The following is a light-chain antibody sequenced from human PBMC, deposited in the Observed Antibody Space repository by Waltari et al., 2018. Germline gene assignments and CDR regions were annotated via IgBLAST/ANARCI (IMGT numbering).Light chain of an antibody. CDR1: PSLLYRSNDKSY. CDR2: WAS. Sequence: DIMMTQSPDALTVSPGERATVNCKSSPSLLYRSNDKSYLAWFQQRPGQPPKLLIYWASTRDSGVPDRFIGSGSETDFTLTISSLQPEDAAVYYCQQYYTTPQTFGQGTKVEIK. J-gene: IGKJ2*01. CDR3: QQYYTTPQT. V-gene: IGKV4-1*01.